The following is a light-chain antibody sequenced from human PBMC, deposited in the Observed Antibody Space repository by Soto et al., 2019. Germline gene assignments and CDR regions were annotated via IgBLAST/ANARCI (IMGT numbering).Light chain of an antibody. J-gene: IGKJ5*01. Sequence: DIVLTQSPGTLSLSPGERATLYCRASQSVSSNHLASYQQKPGQAPRLLLYGGSSRATGIPDRFSGSGSGTDFTLTISRLEPEDFAVYYCQQYVSALITFGQGTRLEIK. V-gene: IGKV3-20*01. CDR3: QQYVSALIT. CDR2: GGS. CDR1: QSVSSNH.